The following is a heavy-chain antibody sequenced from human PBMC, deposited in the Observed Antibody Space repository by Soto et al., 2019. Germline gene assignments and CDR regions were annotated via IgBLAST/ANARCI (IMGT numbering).Heavy chain of an antibody. CDR1: GFTFSDYY. Sequence: PGGSLRLSCAASGFTFSDYYMSWIRQAPGKGLEWLSDTNYADSVKGRFTISRDNAKNALYLQMNSLRADDTAVYYCARDLSYYDSSGYHPGAFDIWGQGTMVIVSS. D-gene: IGHD3-22*01. CDR3: ARDLSYYDSSGYHPGAFDI. V-gene: IGHV3-11*05. CDR2: T. J-gene: IGHJ3*02.